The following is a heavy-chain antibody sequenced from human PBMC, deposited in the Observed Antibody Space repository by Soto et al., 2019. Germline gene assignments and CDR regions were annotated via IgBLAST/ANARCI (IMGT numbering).Heavy chain of an antibody. CDR2: IIPIPGTA. Sequence: QVQLVQSGAEVKKPGSSVKVSCKASGGTFSSYSISWVRQAPGQGLEWVGGIIPIPGTANYAQKFQGRVTITADESTSTAYMELSSLRSEHTAVYYCARSQGSSTSLEIYYYYYYGMDVWGQGTTVTVSS. V-gene: IGHV1-69*01. J-gene: IGHJ6*02. CDR3: ARSQGSSTSLEIYYYYYYGMDV. CDR1: GGTFSSYS. D-gene: IGHD2-2*01.